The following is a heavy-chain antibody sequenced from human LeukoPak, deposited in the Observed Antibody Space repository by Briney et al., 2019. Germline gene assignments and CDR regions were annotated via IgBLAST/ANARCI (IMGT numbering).Heavy chain of an antibody. CDR1: GFTFMNYG. CDR2: IRYDESDK. CDR3: VKDHPTLDN. Sequence: GGSLRLSCAASGFTFMNYGMHWVRQAPGKGLEWVAFIRYDESDKYYADSVKGRFTISRDTSKSTLYLQMNSLRAEDTAMYYFVKDHPTLDNWGQGTLVTVSS. J-gene: IGHJ4*02. V-gene: IGHV3-30*02.